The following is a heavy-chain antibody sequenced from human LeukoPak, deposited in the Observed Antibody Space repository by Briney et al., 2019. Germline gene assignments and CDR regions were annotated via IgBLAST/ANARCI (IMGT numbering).Heavy chain of an antibody. V-gene: IGHV4-30-2*01. Sequence: PSQTLSLTCAVSGGSISSGGYSWSWIRQPPGKGLEWIGYIYHSGSTYYNPSLKSRVTISVDTSKNQFSLKLSSVTAADTAVYYCARVIYDYVWGSYRLGSFDPWGQGTLVTVSS. D-gene: IGHD3-16*02. CDR2: IYHSGST. J-gene: IGHJ5*02. CDR1: GGSISSGGYS. CDR3: ARVIYDYVWGSYRLGSFDP.